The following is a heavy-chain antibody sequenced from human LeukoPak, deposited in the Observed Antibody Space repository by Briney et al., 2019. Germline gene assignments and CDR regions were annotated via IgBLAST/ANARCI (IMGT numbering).Heavy chain of an antibody. Sequence: PGGSLRLSCAASGFTFSSYEMNWVRQAPGKGLEWVSYISSSGSTIYYAAFVKGRFTIYRDNSKNTLYLQMNSLRAEDTAVYYCAGNLYTRFGDCWGQGALVTVSS. CDR1: GFTFSSYE. J-gene: IGHJ4*02. CDR3: AGNLYTRFGDC. CDR2: ISSSGSTI. V-gene: IGHV3-48*03. D-gene: IGHD2-2*01.